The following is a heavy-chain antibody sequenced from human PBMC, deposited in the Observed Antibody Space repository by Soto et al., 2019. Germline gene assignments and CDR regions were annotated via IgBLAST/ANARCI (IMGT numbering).Heavy chain of an antibody. D-gene: IGHD3-10*02. CDR2: INPKFGDT. CDR1: GYTFTAYL. J-gene: IGHJ6*02. Sequence: QVQLVQSGAEVTEPENQVRVSCEASGYTFTAYLINWVRQALEQGLEWMGWINPKFGDTTYAQDFQGRVSMTRDMSISTVYMELSRLTSDDTAIYYCARNMDYYYGRGSGNGHGVWGQGTTVTVFS. V-gene: IGHV1-2*02. CDR3: ARNMDYYYGRGSGNGHGV.